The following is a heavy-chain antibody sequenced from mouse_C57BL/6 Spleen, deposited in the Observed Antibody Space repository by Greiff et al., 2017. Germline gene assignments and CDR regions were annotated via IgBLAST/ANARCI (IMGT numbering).Heavy chain of an antibody. CDR1: GYTFTSYW. J-gene: IGHJ2*01. V-gene: IGHV1-55*01. Sequence: LQESGAELVKPGASVKMSCKASGYTFTSYWITWVKQRPGQGLEWIGDIYPGSGSTNYNEKFKSKATLTVDTSSSTAYMQLSSLTSEDSAVYYCARRYYGNFYFDYWGQGTTLTVSS. D-gene: IGHD2-1*01. CDR3: ARRYYGNFYFDY. CDR2: IYPGSGST.